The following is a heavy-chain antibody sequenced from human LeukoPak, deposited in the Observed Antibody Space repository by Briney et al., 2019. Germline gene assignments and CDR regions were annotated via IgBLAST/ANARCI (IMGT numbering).Heavy chain of an antibody. J-gene: IGHJ4*02. CDR3: ARAASLDY. V-gene: IGHV3-64*01. Sequence: GGSLRLSCAASGFTFSSYAMHWVHQAPGKGLEYVSAISSNGGSTYYANSVKGRFTIPRDNSKNTLYLQMGSLRAEDMAVYYCARAASLDYWGQGTLVTVSS. CDR2: ISSNGGST. D-gene: IGHD2-2*01. CDR1: GFTFSSYA.